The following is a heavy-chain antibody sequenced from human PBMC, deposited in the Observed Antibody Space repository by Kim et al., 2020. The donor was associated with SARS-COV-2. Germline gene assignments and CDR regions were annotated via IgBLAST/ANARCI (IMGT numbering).Heavy chain of an antibody. V-gene: IGHV3-23*01. CDR3: AASLSFGPPFDY. J-gene: IGHJ4*02. D-gene: IGHD5-18*01. CDR2: T. Sequence: TFDADSVKGRMTISRDNSKNTLSLQMHSLRADDTAVYYWAASLSFGPPFDYWGLGTLVTVSS.